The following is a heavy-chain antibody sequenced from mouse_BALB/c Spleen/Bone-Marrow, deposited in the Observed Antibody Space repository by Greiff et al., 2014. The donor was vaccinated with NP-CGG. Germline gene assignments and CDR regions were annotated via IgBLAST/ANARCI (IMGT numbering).Heavy chain of an antibody. CDR3: ERDKERVFFDY. CDR1: GFTFTDYY. CDR2: IRNKANGYTT. J-gene: IGHJ2*01. Sequence: EVMLVESGGGLAQPGGSLRLSCATSGFTFTDYYMNWVRQPPGKALEWLGFIRNKANGYTTEYSVSVKGRFTISRDNSQNFIYLQMNALRAEDSASYYCERDKERVFFDYWGQGTTLTVSS. V-gene: IGHV7-3*02.